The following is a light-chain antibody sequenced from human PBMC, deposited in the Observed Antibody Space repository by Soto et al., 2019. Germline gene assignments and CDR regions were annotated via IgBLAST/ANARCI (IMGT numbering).Light chain of an antibody. CDR1: SSNVGGYNY. J-gene: IGLJ1*01. Sequence: QSALTQPASVSGSPGQSITISCTGTSSNVGGYNYVSWYQQHPGKAPKIMIYEVSNRPLGVSNRVSSSKSCNTAALTISGLQAEDESDYYCSSYTSSSTLVFGTGTKLTVL. CDR3: SSYTSSSTLV. V-gene: IGLV2-14*01. CDR2: EVS.